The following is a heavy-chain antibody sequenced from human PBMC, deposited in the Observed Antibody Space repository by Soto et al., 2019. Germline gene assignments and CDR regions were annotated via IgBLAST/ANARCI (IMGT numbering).Heavy chain of an antibody. V-gene: IGHV3-30*04. CDR1: GFMFSRYA. Sequence: QVQLVESGGGVVPPGRSLRLSCAASGFMFSRYAMHWVRQAPGKGLEGGAVISKDGSVIYYADSVKGRFTISRDKSKNMVYLQLNSLRDEDTAVFYCVRSRSGAVPDSFAYWGQGTLVTVAS. D-gene: IGHD3-10*01. CDR3: VRSRSGAVPDSFAY. CDR2: ISKDGSVI. J-gene: IGHJ4*02.